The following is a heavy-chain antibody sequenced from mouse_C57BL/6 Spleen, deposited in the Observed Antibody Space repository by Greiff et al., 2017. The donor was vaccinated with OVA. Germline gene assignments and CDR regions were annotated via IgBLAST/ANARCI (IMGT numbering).Heavy chain of an antibody. CDR3: TNYYGSSHYFDY. J-gene: IGHJ2*01. Sequence: VQGVESGAELVRPGASVTLSCKASGYTFTDYEMHWVKQTPVHGLEWIGAIDPETGGTAYNQKFKGKAILTADKSSSTAYMELRSLTSEDSAVYYCTNYYGSSHYFDYWGQGTTLTVSS. CDR1: GYTFTDYE. V-gene: IGHV1-15*01. D-gene: IGHD1-1*01. CDR2: IDPETGGT.